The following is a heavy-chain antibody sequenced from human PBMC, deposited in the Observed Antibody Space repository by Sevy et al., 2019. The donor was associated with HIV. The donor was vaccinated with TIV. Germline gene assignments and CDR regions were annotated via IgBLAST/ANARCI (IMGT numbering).Heavy chain of an antibody. J-gene: IGHJ4*02. Sequence: GWSLRLSCAASGVTFSSYGMHWVRQAPGKGLEWVAFIWYDGSDTYYADSVKGRFNISRDNSKNTLYLQMNSLRTEDTAIYYCASDILTGSDFWGQGTLVTVSS. CDR3: ASDILTGSDF. CDR2: IWYDGSDT. CDR1: GVTFSSYG. D-gene: IGHD3-9*01. V-gene: IGHV3-30*02.